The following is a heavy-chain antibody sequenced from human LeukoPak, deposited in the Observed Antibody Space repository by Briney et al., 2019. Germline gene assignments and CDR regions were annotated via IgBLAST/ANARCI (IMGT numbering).Heavy chain of an antibody. CDR2: IYYSGGT. V-gene: IGHV4-39*07. CDR1: GGSISSSSYY. D-gene: IGHD1-14*01. J-gene: IGHJ6*03. Sequence: SETLSLTCTVSGGSISSSSYYRGWIRQPPGKGLEWIGSIYYSGGTYYNPSLKSRVTISVDTSKNQFSVKLSSVTAADTAVYYCARFPGGAEYRHYYYMDVWGTGTTVTVSS. CDR3: ARFPGGAEYRHYYYMDV.